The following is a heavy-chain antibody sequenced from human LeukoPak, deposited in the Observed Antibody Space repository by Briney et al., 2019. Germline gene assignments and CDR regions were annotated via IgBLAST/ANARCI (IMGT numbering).Heavy chain of an antibody. CDR3: ARHEGSGSSDFDY. J-gene: IGHJ4*02. CDR2: IYYSGST. CDR1: GGSISSSSYY. D-gene: IGHD6-6*01. Sequence: SETLSLTCTVSGGSISSSSYYWGCIRQPPGKGLEWIGSIYYSGSTYYNPSLKSRVTISVDTSRNQFSLKLSSVTAADTAVYYCARHEGSGSSDFDYWGQGTLVTVSS. V-gene: IGHV4-39*01.